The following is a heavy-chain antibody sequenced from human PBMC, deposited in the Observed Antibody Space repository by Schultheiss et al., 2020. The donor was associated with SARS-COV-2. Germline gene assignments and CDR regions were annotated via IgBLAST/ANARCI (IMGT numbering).Heavy chain of an antibody. CDR1: GGSISSSNW. J-gene: IGHJ4*02. Sequence: LSLTCAVSGGSISSSNWWSWVRQPPGKGLEWVAVIWYDGSNKYYADSVKGRFTISRDNAKNTLYLQMNSLGAEDTAVYYCARKTDYWGQGTLVTVSS. CDR2: IWYDGSNK. V-gene: IGHV3-33*08. CDR3: ARKTDY.